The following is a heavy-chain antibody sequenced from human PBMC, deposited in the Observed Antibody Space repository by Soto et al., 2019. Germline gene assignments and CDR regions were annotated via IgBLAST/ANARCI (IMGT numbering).Heavy chain of an antibody. V-gene: IGHV3-23*01. CDR2: ISGSGDRT. Sequence: GGSLRLSCAASGFTFSNYAMSWLRQPPGKGLEWVSAISGSGDRTYYADSVKGRFTISRDNSKNTLYLQMNSLRAEDSAVYYCVKERSGHSYADSWGQGTPVTVSP. J-gene: IGHJ4*02. CDR3: VKERSGHSYADS. CDR1: GFTFSNYA. D-gene: IGHD5-18*01.